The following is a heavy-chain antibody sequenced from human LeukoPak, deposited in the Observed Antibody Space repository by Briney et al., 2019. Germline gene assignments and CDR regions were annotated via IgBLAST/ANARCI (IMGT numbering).Heavy chain of an antibody. D-gene: IGHD5-24*01. Sequence: SVTVSCKASGGTFSSYAISWVRQTPGQGLEWMGGIIPIFGTANYAQKFQGRVTITTDESTSTAYMELSSLRSEDTAVYYFARGRGYNEPYYFDYWGQGTLVTVSS. CDR2: IIPIFGTA. V-gene: IGHV1-69*05. J-gene: IGHJ4*02. CDR1: GGTFSSYA. CDR3: ARGRGYNEPYYFDY.